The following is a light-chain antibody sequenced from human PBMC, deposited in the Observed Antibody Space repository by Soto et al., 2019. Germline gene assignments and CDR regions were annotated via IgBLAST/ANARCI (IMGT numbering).Light chain of an antibody. V-gene: IGLV2-23*01. CDR3: CLYTSFFSF. Sequence: QSVLTQPASVSGSPGRSITISCIETTSDFGTKKFFSWYQQQPGKAPKLIIYEGTKRPSGVSSRFSGSKSGNTASLTVSGLQSDDEADYFCCLYTSFFSFFGGGTKLTVL. CDR1: TSDFGTKKF. J-gene: IGLJ2*01. CDR2: EGT.